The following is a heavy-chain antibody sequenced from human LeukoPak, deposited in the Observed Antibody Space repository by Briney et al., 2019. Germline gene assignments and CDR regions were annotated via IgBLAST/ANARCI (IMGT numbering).Heavy chain of an antibody. J-gene: IGHJ6*03. CDR1: GGSISSGGYY. CDR3: ARATNDFWSGTYYYYYYMDV. D-gene: IGHD3-3*01. Sequence: SETLSLTCTVSGGSISSGGYYWSWIRQHPGKGLEWIGYIYYSGSTYYNPSLKSRVTISVDTSKNQFSLKLRSVTAADTAVYYCARATNDFWSGTYYYYYYMDVWGKGTTVTVSS. V-gene: IGHV4-31*03. CDR2: IYYSGST.